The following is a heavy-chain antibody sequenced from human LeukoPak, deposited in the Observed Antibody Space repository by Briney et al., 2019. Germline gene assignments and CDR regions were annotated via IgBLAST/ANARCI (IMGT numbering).Heavy chain of an antibody. V-gene: IGHV4-39*07. J-gene: IGHJ4*02. CDR3: ARRGPYSGYDYDY. D-gene: IGHD5-12*01. CDR1: GGSISSSSYY. CDR2: IYYSGST. Sequence: SETLSLTCTVSGGSISSSSYYWGWIRQPPGKGLEWIGSIYYSGSTNYNPSLKSRVTISVDTSKNQFSLKLSSVTAADTAVYYCARRGPYSGYDYDYWGQGTLVTVSS.